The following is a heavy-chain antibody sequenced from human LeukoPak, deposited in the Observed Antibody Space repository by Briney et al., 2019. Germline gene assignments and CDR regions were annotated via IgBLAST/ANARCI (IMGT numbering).Heavy chain of an antibody. J-gene: IGHJ4*02. CDR3: ARDRGGYSYGLDY. Sequence: PSETLSLTCTVSGGSISSSSYYWGWIRQPPGKGLEWIGSIYYSGSTNYNPSLKSRVTISVDTSKNQFSLKLSSVTAADTAVYYCARDRGGYSYGLDYWGQGTLVTVSS. D-gene: IGHD5-18*01. V-gene: IGHV4-39*07. CDR1: GGSISSSSYY. CDR2: IYYSGST.